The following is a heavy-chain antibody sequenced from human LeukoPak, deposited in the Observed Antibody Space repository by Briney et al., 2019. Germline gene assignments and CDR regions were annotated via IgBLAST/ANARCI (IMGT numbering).Heavy chain of an antibody. J-gene: IGHJ4*02. D-gene: IGHD5-18*01. Sequence: KPSETLSLTCTVSGGSISSGDYYWSWIRQPPGKGLEWIGYIYYSGSTYYNPSLKSRVTISVDTSKNQFSLKLSSVTAADTAVYYCAREEDTAMVRGSGSFDYWGQGTLVTVSS. CDR2: IYYSGST. CDR3: AREEDTAMVRGSGSFDY. CDR1: GGSISSGDYY. V-gene: IGHV4-30-4*08.